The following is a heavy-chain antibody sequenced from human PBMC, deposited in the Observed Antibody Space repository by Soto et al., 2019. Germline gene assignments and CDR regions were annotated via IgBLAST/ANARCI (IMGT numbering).Heavy chain of an antibody. CDR2: INEDSTYI. J-gene: IGHJ6*03. D-gene: IGHD3-9*01. V-gene: IGHV3-21*01. Sequence: PGGSLRLSCTASGFAFNTYSMNWVRQAPGKGLEWVSSINEDSTYIYYADSLRGRITISRDNAKDSLFLQMNSLRPDDTAVYYCVRDLGRYFRSGYMDRWGDGATVTFSS. CDR3: VRDLGRYFRSGYMDR. CDR1: GFAFNTYS.